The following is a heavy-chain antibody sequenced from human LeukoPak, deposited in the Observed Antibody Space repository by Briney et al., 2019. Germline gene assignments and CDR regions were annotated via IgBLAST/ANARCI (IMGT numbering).Heavy chain of an antibody. CDR2: IYTSGST. D-gene: IGHD6-19*01. Sequence: SETLSLTCTVSGGSISSYYWSWIRQPAGKGLEWIGRIYTSGSTNYNPSLKGRVTMSVDTSKNQFSLKLSSVTAADTAVYYCARDSRRIAVAYYGMDVWGQGTTVTVSS. CDR3: ARDSRRIAVAYYGMDV. CDR1: GGSISSYY. V-gene: IGHV4-4*07. J-gene: IGHJ6*02.